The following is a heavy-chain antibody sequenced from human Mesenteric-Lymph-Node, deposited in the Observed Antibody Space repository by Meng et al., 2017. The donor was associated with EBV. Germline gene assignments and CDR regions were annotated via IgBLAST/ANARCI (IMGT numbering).Heavy chain of an antibody. CDR3: AKSLDSGGYYFDL. D-gene: IGHD2-15*01. Sequence: DPGPGLWKPLGALPFASGVFGVSARTDSWWNWVRQSPGGGLEWIGQIYNSGITNYNPSLKSRVTISLDTSKNQFSLKLTSLTAADTAIYYCAKSLDSGGYYFDLWGQGSLVTVSS. CDR2: IYNSGIT. CDR1: GVSARTDSW. J-gene: IGHJ4*02. V-gene: IGHV4-4*02.